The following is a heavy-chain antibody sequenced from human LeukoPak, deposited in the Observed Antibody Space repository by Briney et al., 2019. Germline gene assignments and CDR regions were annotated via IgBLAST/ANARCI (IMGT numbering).Heavy chain of an antibody. J-gene: IGHJ4*02. CDR2: IYTSGST. V-gene: IGHV4-61*02. CDR3: ARSGDGRYSGRYFDY. Sequence: SETLSLTCTVSGGSISSGSYYWSWIRQPAWKGLEWIGRIYTSGSTNYNPSLKTRLTISVDTSKNQFSLKLSSVTATDTAVYYCARSGDGRYSGRYFDYWGQGTLVTVSS. D-gene: IGHD1-26*01. CDR1: GGSISSGSYY.